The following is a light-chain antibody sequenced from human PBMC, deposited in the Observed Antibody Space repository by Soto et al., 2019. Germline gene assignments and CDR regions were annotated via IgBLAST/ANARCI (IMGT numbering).Light chain of an antibody. CDR1: QSVSSN. Sequence: EIVMTQSPATLSVSPGERATLSCGASQSVSSNLAWYQQKSGQAPRLLIYGASTRATGIPARFSGSGSGTEFTLTISSLQSEDFAVYYCQQYTNWPPYTCGQGTKLEIK. V-gene: IGKV3-15*01. J-gene: IGKJ2*01. CDR2: GAS. CDR3: QQYTNWPPYT.